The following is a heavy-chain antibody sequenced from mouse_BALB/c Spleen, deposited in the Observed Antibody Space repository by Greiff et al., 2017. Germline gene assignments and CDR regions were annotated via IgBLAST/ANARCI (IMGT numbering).Heavy chain of an antibody. D-gene: IGHD2-14*01. Sequence: DVQLQESGGGLVQPGGSLKLSCAASGFTFSSYTMSWVRQTPEKRLEWVAYISNGGGSTYYPDTVKGRFTISRDNAKNTLYLQMSSLKSEDTAMYYCARGAYYRYDGGAMDYWGQGTSVTVSS. CDR2: ISNGGGST. V-gene: IGHV5-12-2*01. CDR3: ARGAYYRYDGGAMDY. CDR1: GFTFSSYT. J-gene: IGHJ4*01.